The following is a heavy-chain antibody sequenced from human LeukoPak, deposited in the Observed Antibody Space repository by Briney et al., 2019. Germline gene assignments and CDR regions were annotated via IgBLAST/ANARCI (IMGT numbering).Heavy chain of an antibody. Sequence: GRSLRLSCAASGFTFSSYGMHWVRQAPGKGLEWVAVISYDGSNKYYADSVKGRFTISRDNSKNTLYLQMNSLRAEDTAVYYRAKDQRQRYYYYGMDVWGKGTTVTVSS. V-gene: IGHV3-30*18. CDR1: GFTFSSYG. CDR3: AKDQRQRYYYYGMDV. J-gene: IGHJ6*04. D-gene: IGHD6-25*01. CDR2: ISYDGSNK.